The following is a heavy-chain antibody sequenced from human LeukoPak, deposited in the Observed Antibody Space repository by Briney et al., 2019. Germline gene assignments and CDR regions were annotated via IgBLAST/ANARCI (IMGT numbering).Heavy chain of an antibody. D-gene: IGHD3-22*01. J-gene: IGHJ4*02. CDR1: GFTFGDYY. CDR2: ISGSGGST. CDR3: AKTEYYYDSSGYYSIDY. V-gene: IGHV3-23*01. Sequence: GGSLRLSCAASGFTFGDYYMSWIRQAPGKGLEWVSAISGSGGSTYSADSVKGRFTISRDNSKNTLYLQMNSLRAEDTAVYYCAKTEYYYDSSGYYSIDYWGQGTLVTVSS.